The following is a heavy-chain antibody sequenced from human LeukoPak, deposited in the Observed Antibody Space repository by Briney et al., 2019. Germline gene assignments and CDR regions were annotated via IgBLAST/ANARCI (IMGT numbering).Heavy chain of an antibody. CDR2: ISAYNGNT. CDR3: ATSAYTGGVFET. D-gene: IGHD2-8*02. CDR1: GYTFTSYG. J-gene: IGHJ5*02. Sequence: ASVKVSCKASGYTFTSYGISWVRQAPGQGLEWMGWISAYNGNTNYAQKFQGRVTITADESTSTAYMELSSLRSEDTAMYYCATSAYTGGVFETWGQGTLVTVSS. V-gene: IGHV1-18*01.